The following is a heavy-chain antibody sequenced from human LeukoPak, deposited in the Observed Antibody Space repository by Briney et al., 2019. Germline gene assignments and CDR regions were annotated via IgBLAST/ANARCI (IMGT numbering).Heavy chain of an antibody. J-gene: IGHJ4*02. D-gene: IGHD4-17*01. CDR2: IWSDGSNK. CDR1: GITFSTSG. V-gene: IGHV3-33*01. CDR3: ARDKGTTCIDN. Sequence: QPGGSLRLSCAASGITFSTSGMHWVRQAPGKGLEWVAFIWSDGSNKYHADSVKGRFTISRDNSKDTLYLQMNSLRAEDTAAYYCARDKGTTCIDNWGQGALVTVSS.